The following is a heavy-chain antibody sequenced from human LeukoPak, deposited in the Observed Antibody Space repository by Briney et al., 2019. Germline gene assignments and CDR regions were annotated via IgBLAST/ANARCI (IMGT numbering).Heavy chain of an antibody. CDR1: GGSITSYY. D-gene: IGHD3-16*01. CDR3: ARGGIRHPQGAFDI. V-gene: IGHV4-59*01. CDR2: IYGDGST. J-gene: IGHJ3*02. Sequence: SETLSLTCTVSGGSITSYYWTWIRQPPGKGLEWIGFIYGDGSTKYNPSLKSRVTMSVDTSKNQFSLKLSSVTAADTAVYYCARGGIRHPQGAFDIWGQGTMVTVSS.